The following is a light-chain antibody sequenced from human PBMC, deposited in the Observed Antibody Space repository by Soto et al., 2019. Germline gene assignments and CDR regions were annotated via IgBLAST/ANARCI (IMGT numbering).Light chain of an antibody. J-gene: IGLJ1*01. CDR1: GSDVGGYDY. CDR3: SSYTSSSTYV. Sequence: QSVLTQPASVSGSPGQSITIYCTGTGSDVGGYDYVSWYQHHPGKAPKVMIYEVTNRPSGVSNRFSGSKSGNTASLTISGLLAEDEADYYCSSYTSSSTYVFGTGTKVTVL. V-gene: IGLV2-14*01. CDR2: EVT.